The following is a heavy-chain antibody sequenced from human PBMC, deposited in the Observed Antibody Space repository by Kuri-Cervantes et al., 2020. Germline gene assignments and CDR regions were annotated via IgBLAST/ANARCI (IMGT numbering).Heavy chain of an antibody. CDR3: ARDANVYYYYGMDV. J-gene: IGHJ6*02. CDR1: GGSISSSSYY. CDR2: IYYSGST. V-gene: IGHV4-39*02. Sequence: GSLRLSCTVSGGSISSSSYYWGWIRQPPGKGLEWIGSIYYSGSTYYNPSLKSRVTLSVDTSKNQFSLKLSSVTAADTAVYYCARDANVYYYYGMDVWGQGTTVTVSS.